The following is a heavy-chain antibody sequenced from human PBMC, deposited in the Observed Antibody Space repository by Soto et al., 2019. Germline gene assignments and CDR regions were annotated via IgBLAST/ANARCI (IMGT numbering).Heavy chain of an antibody. D-gene: IGHD6-19*01. CDR2: ISGSGGST. CDR3: AKDALAVARHRPVYSPEY. CDR1: GFTFSSYA. V-gene: IGHV3-23*01. Sequence: EVQLLESGGGLVQPGGSLRLSCAASGFTFSSYAMSWVRQAPGKGLEWVSAISGSGGSTYYADSVKGRFTISRDNSKNTLYLQMNSLRAEDTAVYYCAKDALAVARHRPVYSPEYWGQGTLVTVSS. J-gene: IGHJ4*02.